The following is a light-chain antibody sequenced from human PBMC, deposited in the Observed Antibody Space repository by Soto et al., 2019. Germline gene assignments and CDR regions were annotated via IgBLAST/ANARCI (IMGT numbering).Light chain of an antibody. CDR3: QQYNNWPHT. Sequence: EIVLTQSPGTLSLSPGERATLSCRASQSVSSSYLAWYQQKPGQAPRLLIYGASSRATGIPDRFSGSGSGTDFTLTISRLEPEDFAVYYCQQYNNWPHTFGQGTRWIS. CDR2: GAS. J-gene: IGKJ2*01. V-gene: IGKV3-20*01. CDR1: QSVSSSY.